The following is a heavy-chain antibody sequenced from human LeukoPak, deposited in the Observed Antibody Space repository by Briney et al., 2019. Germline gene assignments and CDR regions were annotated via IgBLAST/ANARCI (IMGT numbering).Heavy chain of an antibody. Sequence: ASVKVSCKASGYTFTGYYMHWVRQAPGQGLEWMGWINPNSGGTNYAQKFQGRVTMTRDTSISTAYMELSRLRSDDTAVYYCARDLDGSYYFDYWGQGTLVTVSS. CDR3: ARDLDGSYYFDY. CDR2: INPNSGGT. J-gene: IGHJ4*02. V-gene: IGHV1-2*02. D-gene: IGHD1-26*01. CDR1: GYTFTGYY.